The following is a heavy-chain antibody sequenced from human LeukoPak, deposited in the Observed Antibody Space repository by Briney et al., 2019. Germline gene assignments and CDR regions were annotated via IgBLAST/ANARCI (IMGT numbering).Heavy chain of an antibody. V-gene: IGHV3-21*01. CDR1: GFTFSSYA. J-gene: IGHJ4*02. CDR3: ARGTTGGYSPSH. CDR2: ISSSSSYT. D-gene: IGHD5-12*01. Sequence: PGGSLRLSCAASGFTFSSYAMSWVRQAPGKGLEWVSSISSSSSYTYYADSVRGRFTISRDNAKNSLYLQMNSLRVEDTAVYYCARGTTGGYSPSHWGQGTLVTVSS.